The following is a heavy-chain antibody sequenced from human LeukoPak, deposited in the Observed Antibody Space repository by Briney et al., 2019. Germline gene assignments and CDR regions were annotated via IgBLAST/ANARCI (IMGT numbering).Heavy chain of an antibody. CDR3: ARGAKDYDSSFFDY. D-gene: IGHD3-22*01. Sequence: PSETLSLTCTVSGGSISSSSYYWGWIRQPPGKGLEWIGSIYYSGSTYYNPSLKSRVTISVDTSKNQFSLKLSSVTAADTAVYYCARGAKDYDSSFFDYWGQGTLVTVSS. V-gene: IGHV4-39*07. J-gene: IGHJ4*02. CDR1: GGSISSSSYY. CDR2: IYYSGST.